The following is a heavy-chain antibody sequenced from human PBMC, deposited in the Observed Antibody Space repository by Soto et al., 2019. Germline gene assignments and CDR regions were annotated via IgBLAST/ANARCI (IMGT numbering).Heavy chain of an antibody. V-gene: IGHV1-46*03. CDR2: INPSGGST. J-gene: IGHJ3*02. CDR3: ARMRAVMKDAFDI. CDR1: GYTFTSYY. Sequence: QVQLVQSGAEVKKPGASVKVSCKASGYTFTSYYMHWVRQAPGQGLEWRGIINPSGGSTSYAQKFKGRGNMTGDTSTSTVYMERGSLRSEDTAVYYCARMRAVMKDAFDIWGQGTMVTVSS.